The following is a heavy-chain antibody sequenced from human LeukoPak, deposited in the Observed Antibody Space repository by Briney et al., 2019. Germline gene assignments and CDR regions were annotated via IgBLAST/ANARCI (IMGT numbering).Heavy chain of an antibody. Sequence: SETLSLTCTVSGGSISTSNYYWGWIRQPPGKGRVWFGNIFYSGSTYYGPSLKSRLTISLDTSRNQFSLKLSSVTAADTAVYYCARWSPFHYDSSGYYYEGAFDIWGQGTMVTVSS. J-gene: IGHJ3*02. D-gene: IGHD3-22*01. CDR2: IFYSGST. V-gene: IGHV4-39*01. CDR3: ARWSPFHYDSSGYYYEGAFDI. CDR1: GGSISTSNYY.